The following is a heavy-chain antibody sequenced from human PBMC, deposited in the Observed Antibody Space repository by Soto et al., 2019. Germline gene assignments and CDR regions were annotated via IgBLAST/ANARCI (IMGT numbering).Heavy chain of an antibody. Sequence: GASVKVSCKASGYTFTGYYIHWVREAPGQGLEWMGWINPQTGGTSYPQKFQGRVTLSRDTSINTAYLELTRLRFDDAAVYSCARERYQVISDGMDVWGQGTTVTVSS. CDR2: INPQTGGT. D-gene: IGHD2-2*01. CDR1: GYTFTGYY. J-gene: IGHJ6*02. CDR3: ARERYQVISDGMDV. V-gene: IGHV1-2*02.